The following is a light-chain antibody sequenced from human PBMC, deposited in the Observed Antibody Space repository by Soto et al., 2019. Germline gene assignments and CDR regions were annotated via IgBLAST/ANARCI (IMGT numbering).Light chain of an antibody. V-gene: IGKV1-39*01. CDR1: QSISTL. J-gene: IGKJ1*01. CDR2: GVS. Sequence: DVQMTQSPSSLSASVGDRVTITCRASQSISTLLSWYQQKPGKAPKLLMYGVSTLQSGVPPRFSGSGSGTDFTLTISSLQPEDSAIYFCPQTYSTPWTFGQGTKVEIK. CDR3: PQTYSTPWT.